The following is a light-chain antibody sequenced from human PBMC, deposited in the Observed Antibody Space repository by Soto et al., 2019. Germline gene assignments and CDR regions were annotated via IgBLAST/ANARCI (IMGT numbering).Light chain of an antibody. Sequence: EIVLTQSPGTLSLSPGERATLSCRASQSVSSSYLAWYQQKPGQAPRPLIYGASSRAIGIPDRFSGSGSGTDFTLTISRLEHEDVAVYYCQQYGRSPWTFGQGTKVEIK. CDR1: QSVSSSY. J-gene: IGKJ1*01. CDR2: GAS. CDR3: QQYGRSPWT. V-gene: IGKV3-20*01.